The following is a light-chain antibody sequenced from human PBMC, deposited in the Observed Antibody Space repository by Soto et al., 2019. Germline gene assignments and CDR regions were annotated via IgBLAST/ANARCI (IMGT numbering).Light chain of an antibody. CDR3: MQGLEKTPT. Sequence: DIVMTQSPLSLPVTPGEPASISCRSSQSLLHTNGYNYLDWYLQKPGQSPQLLIYLGSNRASGVPDRFSGSGSGTDFTLKISRVEAEDVGVYYCMQGLEKTPTFGGGTKVAIK. CDR2: LGS. J-gene: IGKJ4*01. CDR1: QSLLHTNGYNY. V-gene: IGKV2-28*01.